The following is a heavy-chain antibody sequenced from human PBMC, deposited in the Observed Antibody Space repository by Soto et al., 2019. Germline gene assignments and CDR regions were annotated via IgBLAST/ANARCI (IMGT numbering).Heavy chain of an antibody. CDR3: ARGHRTTERRLTGSYGNYYYYYMDV. CDR1: GGSFSGYY. CDR2: INHSGST. J-gene: IGHJ6*03. Sequence: PSETLCLTYAVYGGSFSGYYGSWIRQPPGKGLEWIGEINHSGSTNYNPSLKSRVTISVDTSKNQFSLKLSSVTAADTAVYYCARGHRTTERRLTGSYGNYYYYYMDVWGKGTTVTVSS. D-gene: IGHD3-10*01. V-gene: IGHV4-34*01.